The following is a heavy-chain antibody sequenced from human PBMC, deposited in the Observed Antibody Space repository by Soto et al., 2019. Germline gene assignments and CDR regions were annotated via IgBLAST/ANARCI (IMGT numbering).Heavy chain of an antibody. J-gene: IGHJ5*02. D-gene: IGHD3-22*01. V-gene: IGHV3-9*01. Sequence: EVQLVESGGGLVQPGRSLRLSCAAFGFTFEDYAMHWIRQTPGKGLEWVAGINWNSGSIGYADSVKGRFTISRDNANNSRYLQMDSLRTEDTALYFLAKGRGALAVVSNWFDPWGQGTLVTVSS. CDR3: AKGRGALAVVSNWFDP. CDR1: GFTFEDYA. CDR2: INWNSGSI.